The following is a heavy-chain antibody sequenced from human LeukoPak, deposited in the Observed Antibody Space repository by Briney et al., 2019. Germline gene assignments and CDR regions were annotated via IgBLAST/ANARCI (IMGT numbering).Heavy chain of an antibody. J-gene: IGHJ4*02. CDR2: ISGSGGST. CDR3: AKESHSSLMDY. D-gene: IGHD6-13*01. V-gene: IGHV3-23*01. CDR1: EFTFSSNA. Sequence: SGGSLKLSCAAPEFTFSSNAMSWVRKPPGKGLNWVSAISGSGGSTYYADSVKGRFTISRDNSKNTLYLQMNSLRAEDTAVYYCAKESHSSLMDYWGQGTLVTVSS.